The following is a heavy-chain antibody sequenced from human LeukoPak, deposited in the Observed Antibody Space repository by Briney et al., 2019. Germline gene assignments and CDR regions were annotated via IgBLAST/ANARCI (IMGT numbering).Heavy chain of an antibody. V-gene: IGHV3-33*01. D-gene: IGHD2/OR15-2a*01. CDR3: TRGKNFRADAFDI. CDR2: IWYDGSNK. J-gene: IGHJ3*02. CDR1: GFTFSGSS. Sequence: GGSLRLSCAASGFTFSGSSMHWVRQAPGKGLEWVAVIWYDGSNKNYVDSVKGRFTISRDNPKNTLYLQMNSLRAEDTAVYYCTRGKNFRADAFDIWGQRTMVTVSS.